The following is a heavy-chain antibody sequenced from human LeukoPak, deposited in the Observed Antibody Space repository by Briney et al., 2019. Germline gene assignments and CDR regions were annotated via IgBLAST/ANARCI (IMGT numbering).Heavy chain of an antibody. Sequence: PGGSLRLSCAASGFTFSSYAMSWVRQAPGKGLEWVANIKQDGSEKYYVDSVRGRFTISRDNAKNSLYLQMNSLRAEDTAVYYCASLFGADYWGQGTLVTVSS. J-gene: IGHJ4*02. D-gene: IGHD3-16*01. V-gene: IGHV3-7*01. CDR2: IKQDGSEK. CDR3: ASLFGADY. CDR1: GFTFSSYA.